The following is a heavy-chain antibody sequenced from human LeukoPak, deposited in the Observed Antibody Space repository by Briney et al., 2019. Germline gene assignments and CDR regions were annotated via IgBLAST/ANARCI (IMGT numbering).Heavy chain of an antibody. CDR2: INHSGST. V-gene: IGHV4-34*01. CDR1: GGSFSGYY. D-gene: IGHD6-13*01. J-gene: IGHJ5*02. Sequence: SETLSLTCAVYGGSFSGYYWSWIRQPPGKGLEWIGEINHSGSTNYNPSLKSRVTISVDTSKNQFSLKLSFVTAADTAVYYCARANYSSTVQGPWGQGILVTVSS. CDR3: ARANYSSTVQGP.